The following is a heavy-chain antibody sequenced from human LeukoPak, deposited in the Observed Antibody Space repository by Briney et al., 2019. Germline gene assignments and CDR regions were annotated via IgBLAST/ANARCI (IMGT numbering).Heavy chain of an antibody. CDR3: ARDTGGGYSCYDC. CDR2: IKQDGSEK. J-gene: IGHJ4*02. V-gene: IGHV3-7*01. Sequence: GGSLRLSCAASGFTFSSYWMTWIRQAPGKGLEWVANIKQDGSEKYYVDSVKGRFTISRDNAENSLYLQMNSLRAEDTAVYYCARDTGGGYSCYDCWGQGTLVTVSS. CDR1: GFTFSSYW. D-gene: IGHD5-18*01.